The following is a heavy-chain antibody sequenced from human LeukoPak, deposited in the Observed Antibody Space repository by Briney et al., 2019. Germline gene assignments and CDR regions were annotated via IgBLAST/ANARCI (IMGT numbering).Heavy chain of an antibody. CDR3: AKGLRSWLTSDAFDI. V-gene: IGHV3-23*01. D-gene: IGHD3-22*01. CDR2: ISGSGGST. J-gene: IGHJ3*02. Sequence: RGSLRLSCAASGFTFSSYAMSWVRQAPGKGLEWVSAISGSGGSTYYADSVKGRFTISRDDSKNTLYLQMNSLRAEDTAVYYCAKGLRSWLTSDAFDIWGQGTMVTVSS. CDR1: GFTFSSYA.